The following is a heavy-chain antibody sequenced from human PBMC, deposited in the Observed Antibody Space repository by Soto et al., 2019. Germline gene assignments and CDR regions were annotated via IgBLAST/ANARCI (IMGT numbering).Heavy chain of an antibody. Sequence: QITLKESGPTLVKPTRTLTLTCTFSDFSLKPGGAAVGWIRQPPGKALEWLALIDWDDDKRYSPSLKSRLSITKNTYNNQVVLTMTNMDPVDTATYYCAHSESRCADGYSRWYFGLWGRGTLVTVSS. CDR1: DFSLKPGGAA. V-gene: IGHV2-5*02. D-gene: IGHD2-15*01. J-gene: IGHJ2*01. CDR2: IDWDDDK. CDR3: AHSESRCADGYSRWYFGL.